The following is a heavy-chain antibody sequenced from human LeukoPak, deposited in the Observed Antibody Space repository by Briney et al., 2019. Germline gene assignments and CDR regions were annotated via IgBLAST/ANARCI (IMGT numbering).Heavy chain of an antibody. D-gene: IGHD2-21*02. CDR3: ARSPAYCGGDCYSVPFDY. J-gene: IGHJ4*02. V-gene: IGHV3-66*01. CDR2: IYSGGST. Sequence: PGGSLRLSCAASGFTFDDYGMSWVRQAPGKGLEWVSVIYSGGSTYYADSVKGRFTISRDNSKNTLYLQMNSLRAEDTAVYYCARSPAYCGGDCYSVPFDYWGQGTLVTVSS. CDR1: GFTFDDYG.